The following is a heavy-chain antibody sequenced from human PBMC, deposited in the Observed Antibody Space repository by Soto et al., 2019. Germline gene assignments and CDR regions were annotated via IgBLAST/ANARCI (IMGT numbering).Heavy chain of an antibody. CDR3: ASWLKASGWYVLLEGAFDV. CDR1: GFTFSSYW. CDR2: IKQDGSAK. D-gene: IGHD6-19*01. Sequence: EVQLVESGGGLVQPGGSLRLSCAASGFTFSSYWMTWVRQAPGKGLEWVANIKQDGSAKYYADSVKGRFTISRDNAKNSLYLEMNIVRAEDTAVYDCASWLKASGWYVLLEGAFDVWGQGTLVTVSS. V-gene: IGHV3-7*01. J-gene: IGHJ4*02.